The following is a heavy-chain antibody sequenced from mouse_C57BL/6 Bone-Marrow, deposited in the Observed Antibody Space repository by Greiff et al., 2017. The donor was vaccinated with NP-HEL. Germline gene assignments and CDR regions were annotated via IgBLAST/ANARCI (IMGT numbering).Heavy chain of an antibody. V-gene: IGHV1-55*01. J-gene: IGHJ3*01. D-gene: IGHD1-1*01. CDR2: IYPGSGST. CDR1: GYTFTSYW. CDR3: ARGGSSWFAY. Sequence: QVQLQQPGAELVKPGASVKMSCKASGYTFTSYWITWVKQRPGQGLEWIGDIYPGSGSTNYNEKFKSKATLTVDTSSSTAYMQLSSLASEDCAGYYCARGGSSWFAYWGQGTLVTVSA.